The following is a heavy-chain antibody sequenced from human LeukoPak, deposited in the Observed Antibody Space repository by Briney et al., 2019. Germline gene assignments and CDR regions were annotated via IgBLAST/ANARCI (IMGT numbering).Heavy chain of an antibody. CDR2: ISAPGGNT. V-gene: IGHV3-23*01. D-gene: IGHD2-15*01. CDR3: AKGGGYSRNAFDI. J-gene: IGHJ3*02. CDR1: GFTFSSYA. Sequence: DPGGSLRLSCAASGFTFSSYALSWLRQPPGKGLEWVSTISAPGGNTYYADSVTGRFTISRDSSKSTLYLQMNSLRAEDTAVYYCAKGGGYSRNAFDIWGQGTMVTVS.